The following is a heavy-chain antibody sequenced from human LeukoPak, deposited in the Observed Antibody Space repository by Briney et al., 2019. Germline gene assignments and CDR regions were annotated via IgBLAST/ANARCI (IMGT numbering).Heavy chain of an antibody. CDR2: ISSSSSYI. J-gene: IGHJ4*02. CDR3: ARSGLSRFGF. Sequence: PGGSLRLSCRASGFTFGDYAMSWVRQAPGKGLEWVSSISSSSSYIYYADSVKGRFTISRDNAKNTLYLQMNSLRAEDTAVYYCARSGLSRFGFWGQGTLVTVSS. V-gene: IGHV3-21*04. CDR1: GFTFGDYA. D-gene: IGHD2/OR15-2a*01.